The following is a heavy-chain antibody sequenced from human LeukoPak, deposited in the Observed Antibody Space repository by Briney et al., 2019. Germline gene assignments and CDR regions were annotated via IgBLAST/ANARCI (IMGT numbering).Heavy chain of an antibody. D-gene: IGHD6-19*01. J-gene: IGHJ4*02. CDR1: GFTFSSYA. V-gene: IGHV3-23*01. CDR2: ISGSGGST. CDR3: AKDENSSGQLNFDY. Sequence: KAGGSLRLSCAASGFTFSSYAMSWVRQAPGKGLEWVSAISGSGGSTYYADSEKGRFTISRDNSKNTLYLQMNSLRAEDTAVYYCAKDENSSGQLNFDYWGQGTLVTVSS.